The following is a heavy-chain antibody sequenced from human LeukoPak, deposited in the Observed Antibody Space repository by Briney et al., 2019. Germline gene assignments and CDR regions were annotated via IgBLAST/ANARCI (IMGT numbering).Heavy chain of an antibody. J-gene: IGHJ4*02. CDR3: TRELREVDY. CDR2: IRSKAYGGTT. CDR1: EFTFTSYA. Sequence: PGGSLRLSCAASEFTFTSYAMTWVRQAPGKGLEWVGFIRSKAYGGTTEYTASVKGRFTISRDDSKSIAYLQMNSLKTEDTAVYYCTRELREVDYWGQGTLVTVSS. V-gene: IGHV3-49*04. D-gene: IGHD3-10*01.